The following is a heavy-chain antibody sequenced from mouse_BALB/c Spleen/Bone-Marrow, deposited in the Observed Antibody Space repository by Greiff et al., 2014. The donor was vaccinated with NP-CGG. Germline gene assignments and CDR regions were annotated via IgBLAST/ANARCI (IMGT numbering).Heavy chain of an antibody. CDR1: GYTFTSYY. D-gene: IGHD5-1*01. J-gene: IGHJ4*01. CDR2: INPSNGGT. CDR3: TRLPH. V-gene: IGHV1S81*02. Sequence: SGAELVKPGASVKLSCKASGYTFTSYYMYWVKQRPGQGLEWIGEINPSNGGTNFNEKFKGRATLTVDKSSSTAYMQLSSLTSEDSAVYYCTRLPHWGQGTSVTVSS.